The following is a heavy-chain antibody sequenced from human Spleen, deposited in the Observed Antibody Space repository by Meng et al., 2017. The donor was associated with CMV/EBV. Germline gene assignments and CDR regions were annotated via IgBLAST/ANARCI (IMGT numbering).Heavy chain of an antibody. D-gene: IGHD1-26*01. CDR1: GFTFTSSA. J-gene: IGHJ6*02. CDR3: AREGGSSYYYYYGMDV. Sequence: SVKVSCKASGFTFTSSAVQWVRQARGQRLEWIGWIVVGSGNTNYAQKFQGRVTMTRDTSISTAYMELSRLRSDDTAVYYCAREGGSSYYYYYGMDVWGQGTTVTVSS. V-gene: IGHV1-58*01. CDR2: IVVGSGNT.